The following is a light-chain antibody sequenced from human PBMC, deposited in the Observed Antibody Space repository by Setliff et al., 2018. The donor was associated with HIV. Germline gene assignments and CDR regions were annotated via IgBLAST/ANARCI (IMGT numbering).Light chain of an antibody. CDR3: VLYMGSGISI. Sequence: QTVVTQEPSFSVSPGGTVTLTCGLSSGSVSASSYPSWYQQTPGQAPRTLIYSTNIRSSGVPDRFSGPILGNKAALTITGAQADDESDYYCVLYMGSGISIFGGGTK. CDR1: SGSVSASSY. J-gene: IGLJ2*01. V-gene: IGLV8-61*01. CDR2: STN.